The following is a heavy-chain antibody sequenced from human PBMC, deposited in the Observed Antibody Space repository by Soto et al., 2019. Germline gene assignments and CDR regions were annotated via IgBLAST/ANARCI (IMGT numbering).Heavy chain of an antibody. J-gene: IGHJ6*02. CDR2: IYPGDSDT. CDR3: ARQYSSSWYGMDV. D-gene: IGHD6-13*01. V-gene: IGHV5-51*01. CDR1: GYSFTSYW. Sequence: ESLKISCKGSGYSFTSYWIGWVRQMPGKGLEWMGIIYPGDSDTRYSPSFQGQVTISADKSISTAYLQWSSLKASDTAMYYCARQYSSSWYGMDVWGQGTTVTVSS.